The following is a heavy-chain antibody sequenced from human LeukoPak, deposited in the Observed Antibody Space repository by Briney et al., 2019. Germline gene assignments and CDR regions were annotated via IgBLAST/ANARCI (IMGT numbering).Heavy chain of an antibody. CDR3: AKYYSDSSGYYITPPARAPDY. J-gene: IGHJ4*02. V-gene: IGHV3-23*01. CDR1: GFTLSSYA. Sequence: PGGSLRLSCAASGFTLSSYAMTWVRQAPGKGLQWVSAITGGGFSTFYADSVKGRFTISRDNSKNTLYLQMNSLRVEDTAVYYCAKYYSDSSGYYITPPARAPDYWGQGTLVTVSS. CDR2: ITGGGFST. D-gene: IGHD3-22*01.